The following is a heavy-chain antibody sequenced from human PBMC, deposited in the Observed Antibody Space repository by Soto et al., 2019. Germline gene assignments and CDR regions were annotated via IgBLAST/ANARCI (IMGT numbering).Heavy chain of an antibody. CDR1: GGSFSGYY. J-gene: IGHJ5*02. CDR2: INHSGST. CDR3: SNRTFDP. Sequence: QVQLLQWGAGLLKTSETLSLTCAVYGGSFSGYYWSWIRQPPGKGLEWIGEINHSGSTNYNPSLKSRVTISVDTSKNQFSLRLSSVTAADTAVYYCSNRTFDPWGQGTLVTVSS. V-gene: IGHV4-34*01.